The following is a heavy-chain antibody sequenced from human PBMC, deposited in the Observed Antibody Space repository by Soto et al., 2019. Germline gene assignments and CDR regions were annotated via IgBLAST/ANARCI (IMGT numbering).Heavy chain of an antibody. CDR3: ARDRDIAARNFDY. Sequence: SVKVSCKASGGTFSSYAISWVRQAPGQGLEWMGGIIPIFGTANYAQKFQGRVTITADESTSTAYMELSSLRSEDTAVYYCARDRDIAARNFDYWGQGTLVTVSS. D-gene: IGHD6-6*01. CDR2: IIPIFGTA. V-gene: IGHV1-69*13. J-gene: IGHJ4*02. CDR1: GGTFSSYA.